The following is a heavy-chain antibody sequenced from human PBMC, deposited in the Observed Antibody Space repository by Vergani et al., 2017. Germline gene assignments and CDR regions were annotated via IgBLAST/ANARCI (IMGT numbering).Heavy chain of an antibody. CDR3: ARDRGYYYVSTVYWYFDL. Sequence: QVQLQESGPGLVKPSETLSLTCTVSGGSFSGYYWSWIRHPPGKGLEWIGEINHSGSTNYNPSHNSRVTRSVDKSKNEFSLKLTSVTAADTAVYYCARDRGYYYVSTVYWYFDLWGRGTLVTVSS. J-gene: IGHJ2*01. CDR1: GGSFSGYY. V-gene: IGHV4-34*01. CDR2: INHSGST. D-gene: IGHD3-22*01.